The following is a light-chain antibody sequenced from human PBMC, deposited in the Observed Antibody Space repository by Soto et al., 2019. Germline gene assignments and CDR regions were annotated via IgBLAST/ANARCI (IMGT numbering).Light chain of an antibody. J-gene: IGKJ4*01. CDR3: QQYDNLPLT. Sequence: AIQMTQSPSSLSASVGDRVTISCRASQGIRSDLAWYQQKPGKAPKLLIFAASNLQSGVPSRFSGSGSGTDFTLTISRLQPEDFATYYCQQYDNLPLTFGGGTKVEIK. CDR1: QGIRSD. V-gene: IGKV1-6*01. CDR2: AAS.